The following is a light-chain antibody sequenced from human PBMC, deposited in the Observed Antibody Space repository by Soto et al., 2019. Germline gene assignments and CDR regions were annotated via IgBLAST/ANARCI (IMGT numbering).Light chain of an antibody. CDR3: QQYDSRPLT. CDR1: QNINRD. V-gene: IGKV3-15*01. Sequence: EIVMTQSPATLSVSPGNRATLSCRARQNINRDLAWYQQKPGQAPRLLIFAASTRATGIPARFSGSGSGTEFTLTISSLQSEDVAVYCCQQYDSRPLTFGGGTKVE. J-gene: IGKJ4*01. CDR2: AAS.